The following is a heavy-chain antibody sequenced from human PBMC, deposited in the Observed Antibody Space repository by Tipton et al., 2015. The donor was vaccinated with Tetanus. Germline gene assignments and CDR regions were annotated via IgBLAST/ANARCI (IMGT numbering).Heavy chain of an antibody. V-gene: IGHV4-31*03. J-gene: IGHJ3*02. CDR1: GGSISSGGYY. Sequence: TLSLTCTVSGGSISSGGYYWSWIRQHPGKGLEWIGYIYYSGSTYYNPSLKSRVTISVDTSKNQFSLKLSSVTAADTAVYYCARAAPSVLILDAFDIWGQGTMVTVSS. CDR2: IYYSGST. D-gene: IGHD2-15*01. CDR3: ARAAPSVLILDAFDI.